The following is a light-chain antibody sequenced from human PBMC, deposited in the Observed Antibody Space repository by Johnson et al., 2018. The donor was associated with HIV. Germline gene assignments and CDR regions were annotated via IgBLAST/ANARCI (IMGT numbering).Light chain of an antibody. V-gene: IGLV1-51*02. CDR2: ENN. J-gene: IGLJ1*01. CDR3: GTWDSSLSAGV. Sequence: QSVLTQPPSVSAAPGQKVTISCSGSSSNIGNNYVSWYQQLPGTAPKLLIYENNKRPSGIPYRFSGSKSGTSATLGITGLQTGDEADYYCGTWDSSLSAGVFGTGTWVTVL. CDR1: SSNIGNNY.